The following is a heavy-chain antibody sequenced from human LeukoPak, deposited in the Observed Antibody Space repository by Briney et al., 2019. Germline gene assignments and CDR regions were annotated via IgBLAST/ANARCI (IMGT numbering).Heavy chain of an antibody. Sequence: GGSLRFSCAASGFTFRSYWMTWVRQSPGKGLEWVANIKQDGSETYHVDSVKGRFTISRDNAKDSLYLEMNSLRAEDTAVYYCARGGQAGTGDLWGQGTLVTVSS. V-gene: IGHV3-7*01. J-gene: IGHJ5*02. CDR2: IKQDGSET. CDR1: GFTFRSYW. CDR3: ARGGQAGTGDL. D-gene: IGHD3-10*01.